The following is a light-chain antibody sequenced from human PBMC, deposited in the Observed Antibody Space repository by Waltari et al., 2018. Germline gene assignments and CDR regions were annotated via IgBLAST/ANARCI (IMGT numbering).Light chain of an antibody. CDR1: ENIGRY. V-gene: IGKV3-20*01. CDR2: DAS. CDR3: QNHERLPAT. J-gene: IGKJ1*01. Sequence: EIVLTQSPGTLSLSPGERATLSCRARENIGRYLGWYQQKPGQAPRLLIYDASRRATGIPDRFSGSGSGTDFSLTISRLEPEDFAIYYCQNHERLPATFGQGTKVEIK.